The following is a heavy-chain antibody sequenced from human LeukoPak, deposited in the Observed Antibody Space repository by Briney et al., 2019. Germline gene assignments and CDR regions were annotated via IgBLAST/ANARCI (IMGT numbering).Heavy chain of an antibody. V-gene: IGHV3-53*01. CDR2: IYSGGTT. J-gene: IGHJ6*04. D-gene: IGHD3-16*01. CDR1: GFTVINNY. Sequence: GGSLRLSCAASGFTVINNYMTWVRQAPVKGLEWVSVIYSGGTTHYADSVKGRFTISRDNSKNTLYLQMNSLRVDDTAVYYCSTCPSWGVWGKGTTVTVSS. CDR3: STCPSWGV.